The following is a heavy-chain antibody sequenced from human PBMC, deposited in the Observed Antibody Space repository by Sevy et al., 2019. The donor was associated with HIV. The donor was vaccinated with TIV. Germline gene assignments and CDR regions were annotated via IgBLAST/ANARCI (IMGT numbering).Heavy chain of an antibody. Sequence: SETLSLTCTVSGGSITSLYWNWIRQPPGKGLEWIANIYYNGNINYNPSLKSRVTLSLDTSKNQFSLRRGSVTAADTAMYYCAGENAWGRGYSWGQGTLVTVSS. V-gene: IGHV4-59*08. CDR1: GGSITSLY. J-gene: IGHJ4*02. D-gene: IGHD1-26*01. CDR3: AGENAWGRGYS. CDR2: IYYNGNI.